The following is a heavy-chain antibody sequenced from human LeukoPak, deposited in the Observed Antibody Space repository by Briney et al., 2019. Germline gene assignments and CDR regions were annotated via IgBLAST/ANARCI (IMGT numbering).Heavy chain of an antibody. J-gene: IGHJ4*02. V-gene: IGHV3-73*01. CDR1: GFTFSGSA. CDR2: IRSKTNNYAT. Sequence: GGSLRLSCAASGFTFSGSAMHWVRQAYGKGLEWVGRIRSKTNNYATAYAASVKGRFTISRDDSKNMAYLQINSLKTEDTAVYYCATQLITVPGGYWGQGTLVTVSS. CDR3: ATQLITVPGGY. D-gene: IGHD4-17*01.